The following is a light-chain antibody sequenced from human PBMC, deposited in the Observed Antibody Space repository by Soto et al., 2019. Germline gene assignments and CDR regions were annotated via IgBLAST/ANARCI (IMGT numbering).Light chain of an antibody. J-gene: IGKJ1*01. CDR3: QHYNSYSEA. Sequence: IQMNQSPCTLTESVGDRDRMSVGASQTISSWLAWYQQKPGKAPKLLIYKASTLKSGVPSRFSGSGSGTEFTLTISSLQPDDFATYYCQHYNSYSEAFGQGTKVDI. CDR1: QTISSW. V-gene: IGKV1-5*03. CDR2: KAS.